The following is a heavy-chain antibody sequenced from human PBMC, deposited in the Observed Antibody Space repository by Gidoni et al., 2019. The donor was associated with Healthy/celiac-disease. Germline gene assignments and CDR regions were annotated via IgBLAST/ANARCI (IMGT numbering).Heavy chain of an antibody. Sequence: EEQLVQSGGEVKKPGESLTIYCKGSGYRFTSYWISCVRLMPGKGMEWMGRIDPSYSHTNYSPSFQGLVTISADKSISTAYLQWSILKASDTAMYYCATLSSSWDEIDYWGQGTLVTVSS. V-gene: IGHV5-10-1*01. D-gene: IGHD6-13*01. CDR1: GYRFTSYW. CDR2: IDPSYSHT. CDR3: ATLSSSWDEIDY. J-gene: IGHJ4*02.